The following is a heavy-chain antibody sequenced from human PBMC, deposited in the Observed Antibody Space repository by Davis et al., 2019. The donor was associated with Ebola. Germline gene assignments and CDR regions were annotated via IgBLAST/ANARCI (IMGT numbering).Heavy chain of an antibody. V-gene: IGHV3-21*01. CDR2: ISISSRYI. Sequence: PGGSLRLSCAASGFTFTKYSMSWVRQAPGKGPEWVSSISISSRYIYYADSVKGRFTISRDNAKSSLYLQMNSLRAEDTAVYYCARRLRDWSFFDYWGQGTLVTVSS. CDR1: GFTFTKYS. J-gene: IGHJ4*02. CDR3: ARRLRDWSFFDY. D-gene: IGHD3-9*01.